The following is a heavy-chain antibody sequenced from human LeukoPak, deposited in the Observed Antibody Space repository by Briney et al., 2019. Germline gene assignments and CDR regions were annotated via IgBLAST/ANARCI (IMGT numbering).Heavy chain of an antibody. D-gene: IGHD1-26*01. V-gene: IGHV4-39*01. Sequence: PSETLSLTCTVSGGSISSSSYYWGWIRQPPGKGLEWIGSIYYSGSTYYNPSLKSRVTISVDTSKNQFSLKLSSVTAADTAVYYCARHRNSGSYFHFYYWGQGTLVTVSS. J-gene: IGHJ4*02. CDR2: IYYSGST. CDR3: ARHRNSGSYFHFYY. CDR1: GGSISSSSYY.